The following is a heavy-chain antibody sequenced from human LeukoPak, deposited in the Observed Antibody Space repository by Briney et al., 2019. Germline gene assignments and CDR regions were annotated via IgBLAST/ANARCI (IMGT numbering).Heavy chain of an antibody. CDR3: ARDRSSRIQLWVL. D-gene: IGHD5-18*01. J-gene: IGHJ4*02. Sequence: GASVKVSCKASGYTFINYGISRVRQAPGQGLEWMGWVNAGNGNTKYSQKFQGRVTITRDTSASTAYMELSSLRSDDTAVYYCARDRSSRIQLWVLWGQGTLVTVSS. CDR1: GYTFINYG. CDR2: VNAGNGNT. V-gene: IGHV1-3*01.